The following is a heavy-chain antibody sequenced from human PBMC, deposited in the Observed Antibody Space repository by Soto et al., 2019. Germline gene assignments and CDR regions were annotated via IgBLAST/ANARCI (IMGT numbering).Heavy chain of an antibody. V-gene: IGHV4-34*01. CDR1: GGSFSGYY. D-gene: IGHD3-10*01. J-gene: IGHJ6*02. Sequence: SETLSLTCAVYGGSFSGYYWSWIRQPPGKGLEWIGEINHSGSTNYNPSLKSRVTISVDTSKNQFSLKLSSVTAADTAVYYCARSLHHPVYYYGSGRTKRDYYYYGMDVWGQGTTVTVSS. CDR3: ARSLHHPVYYYGSGRTKRDYYYYGMDV. CDR2: INHSGST.